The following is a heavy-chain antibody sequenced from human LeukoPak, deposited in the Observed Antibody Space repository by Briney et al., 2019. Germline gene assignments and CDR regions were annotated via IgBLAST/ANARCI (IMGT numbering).Heavy chain of an antibody. J-gene: IGHJ5*02. CDR1: GYTFAIYY. CDR3: ARAKGLFDH. V-gene: IGHV1-46*01. Sequence: ASVKVSCKASGYTFAIYYIHWVRQAPGQGLEWMGIINPSGGSTSYTQKFQGRLTMTRDTSTSTVYMEPGSLRSEDTAVYYCARAKGLFDHWGQGTLVTVSS. CDR2: INPSGGST.